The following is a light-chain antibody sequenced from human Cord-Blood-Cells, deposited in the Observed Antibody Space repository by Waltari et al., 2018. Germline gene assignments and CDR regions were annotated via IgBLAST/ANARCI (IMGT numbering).Light chain of an antibody. CDR1: NIGSNS. V-gene: IGLV3-21*04. CDR3: QVWDSSSDHYV. Sequence: SYVLTQPPSVSVDPGKTARITCGGNNIGSNSVHWYQQKPGQAPVLVIYYDSDRPSGIPERFSGSNSGNTATLTISRVEAGDEADYYCQVWDSSSDHYVFVTGTKVTVL. CDR2: YDS. J-gene: IGLJ1*01.